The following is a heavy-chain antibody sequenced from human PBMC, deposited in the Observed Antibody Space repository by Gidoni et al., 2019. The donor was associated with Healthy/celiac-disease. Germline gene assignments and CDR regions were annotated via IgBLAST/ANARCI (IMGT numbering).Heavy chain of an antibody. CDR2: ISSSSSYI. J-gene: IGHJ4*02. CDR1: GFTFSSYS. Sequence: EVQLVESGGGLVKPGGSLRLSCAASGFTFSSYSMNWVRQAPGKGLEWVSSISSSSSYIYYADSVKGRFTISRDNAKNSLYLQMNSLRAEDTAVYYCASGDREQWLTLYFDYWGQGTLVTVSS. CDR3: ASGDREQWLTLYFDY. D-gene: IGHD6-19*01. V-gene: IGHV3-21*01.